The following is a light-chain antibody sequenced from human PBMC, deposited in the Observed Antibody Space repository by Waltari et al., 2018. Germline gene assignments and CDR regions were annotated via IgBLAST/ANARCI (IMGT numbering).Light chain of an antibody. CDR2: LGS. Sequence: DIALNQSPLSLSVTPGEPASISCRSSLSLLHSNKFNYLDWYLQKPGQSPQLLIYLGSNRASGVPDRFSGSGSGTDFTLNISRVEAEDVGVYYCMQALQTPRTFGQGTRLEIK. J-gene: IGKJ2*01. CDR1: LSLLHSNKFNY. V-gene: IGKV2-28*01. CDR3: MQALQTPRT.